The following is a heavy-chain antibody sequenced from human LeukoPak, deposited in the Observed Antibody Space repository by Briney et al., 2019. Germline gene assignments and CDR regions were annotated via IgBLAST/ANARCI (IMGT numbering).Heavy chain of an antibody. CDR2: IIPMFGTP. Sequence: GASVKVSCKASGGTFSSSGISWVRQAPGQGLEWMGGIIPMFGTPNYAQKLQGRVTITTDESTSTVYMELTSLGSEDTADYFCARATGDRILTGYGSFDHWGQGTLVTVSS. J-gene: IGHJ4*02. CDR1: GGTFSSSG. V-gene: IGHV1-69*05. D-gene: IGHD3-9*01. CDR3: ARATGDRILTGYGSFDH.